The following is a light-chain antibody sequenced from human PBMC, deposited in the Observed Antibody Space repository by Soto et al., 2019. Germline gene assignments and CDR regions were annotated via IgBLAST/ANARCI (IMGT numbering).Light chain of an antibody. J-gene: IGKJ1*01. CDR3: QQYNDCPRT. CDR1: QSVGTY. Sequence: EIVMTQSPATLSVSPGERATLSCRASQSVGTYLAWYQQKPGQAPRLLIYGASTRAAGISPRFSGGGSGTEFTLTISSQQSEDFAVYYCQQYNDCPRTFGQGTKVGIQ. V-gene: IGKV3-15*01. CDR2: GAS.